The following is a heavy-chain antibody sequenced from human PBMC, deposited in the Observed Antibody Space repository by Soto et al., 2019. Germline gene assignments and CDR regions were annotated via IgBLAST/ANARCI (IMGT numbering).Heavy chain of an antibody. CDR2: IYYSGST. Sequence: VQLQESGPGLVKPSETLSLTCTVSAGSISSYYWSWIRQPPGKGLEWIGYIYYSGSTNYNPSLKSRVTISVDTSKNQFSLKLSSVTAAETAVYYCARLELNAFDIWGQGTMVTVSS. CDR1: AGSISSYY. J-gene: IGHJ3*02. D-gene: IGHD1-26*01. CDR3: ARLELNAFDI. V-gene: IGHV4-59*08.